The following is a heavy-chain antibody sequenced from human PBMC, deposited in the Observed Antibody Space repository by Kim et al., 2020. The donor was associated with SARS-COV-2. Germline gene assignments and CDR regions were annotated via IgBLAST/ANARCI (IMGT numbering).Heavy chain of an antibody. CDR1: GFTFSSYE. CDR3: ARGAWNDILTGYYLNYYYYGMDV. CDR2: ISSSGSTI. V-gene: IGHV3-48*03. Sequence: GGSLRLSCAASGFTFSSYEMNWVRQAPGKGLEWVSYISSSGSTIYYADSVKGRFTISRDNAKNSLYLQMNSLRAEDTAVYYCARGAWNDILTGYYLNYYYYGMDVWGQGTTVTVSS. D-gene: IGHD3-9*01. J-gene: IGHJ6*02.